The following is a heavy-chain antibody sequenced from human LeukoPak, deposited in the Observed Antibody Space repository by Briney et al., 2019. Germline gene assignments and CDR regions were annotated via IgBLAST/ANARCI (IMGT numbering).Heavy chain of an antibody. CDR2: ISPSSTI. CDR3: CGYRGSSPAM. D-gene: IGHD1-26*01. J-gene: IGHJ3*01. CDR1: GFTFSTYS. V-gene: IGHV3-48*01. Sequence: GGSLRLYSAASGFTFSTYSMNWVRQAPGQGLEWVSYISPSSTIYYSDSVKGRFTISRDSAKDSLYLQMNSLRAEDTAVYYCCGYRGSSPAMWGQGTMVTVSS.